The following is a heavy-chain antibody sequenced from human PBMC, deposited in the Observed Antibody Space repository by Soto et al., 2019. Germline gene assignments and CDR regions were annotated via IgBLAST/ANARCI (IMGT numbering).Heavy chain of an antibody. CDR1: GYTFTSYG. CDR2: ISAYNGNT. D-gene: IGHD3-10*01. V-gene: IGHV1-18*01. Sequence: GASVKVSCKASGYTFTSYGISWVRQAPGQGLEWMGWISAYNGNTNYAQKLQGRVTMTTDTSTSTAYMELRSLRSDDTAVYYCARDQRLLWFGELLSDKYYYYYGMDVWGQGTTVTVS. J-gene: IGHJ6*02. CDR3: ARDQRLLWFGELLSDKYYYYYGMDV.